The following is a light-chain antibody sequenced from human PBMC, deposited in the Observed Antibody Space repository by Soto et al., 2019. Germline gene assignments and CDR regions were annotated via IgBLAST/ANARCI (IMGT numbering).Light chain of an antibody. V-gene: IGKV1-5*01. CDR1: QSISSW. Sequence: DIQMTQSPSTLSASVGDRVTITCRASQSISSWLAWYQQKPWKAPKLLIYDASSLESGVPSRFSCSGSGTEFTLTISSLQPDDFATYYCQQYNSYSWTFGQGTKGESK. CDR3: QQYNSYSWT. J-gene: IGKJ1*01. CDR2: DAS.